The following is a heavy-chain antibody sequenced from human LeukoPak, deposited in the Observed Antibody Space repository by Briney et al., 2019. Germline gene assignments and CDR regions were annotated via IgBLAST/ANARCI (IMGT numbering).Heavy chain of an antibody. V-gene: IGHV3-21*01. CDR2: ISSRSSYI. J-gene: IGHJ4*02. D-gene: IGHD1-1*01. CDR3: ARGGTFVSDY. Sequence: NAGGSLRLSCAASGFTFSSYSMSWVRQAPGKGLEWVSSISSRSSYIYYADTLKGRFTVSRDNAKNSLYLQMDSLRAEDTAVYYCARGGTFVSDYWGQGTLVTVSS. CDR1: GFTFSSYS.